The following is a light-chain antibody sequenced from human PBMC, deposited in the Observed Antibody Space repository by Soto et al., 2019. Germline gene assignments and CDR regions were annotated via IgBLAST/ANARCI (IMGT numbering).Light chain of an antibody. V-gene: IGKV3-20*01. CDR1: QSGSTIY. Sequence: ESVLTQSPGTLSLSPGEMATLSCRASQSGSTIYVALSQQKPGQAPRLLIYVASSRATGIPDRFSGSGSGADFTLTISRLEPEDFSVYYCQQYGSVPLTFGGGTKVEIK. J-gene: IGKJ4*01. CDR3: QQYGSVPLT. CDR2: VAS.